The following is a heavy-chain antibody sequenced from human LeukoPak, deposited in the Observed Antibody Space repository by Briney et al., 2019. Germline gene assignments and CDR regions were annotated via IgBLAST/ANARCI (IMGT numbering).Heavy chain of an antibody. J-gene: IGHJ6*03. D-gene: IGHD3-22*01. CDR3: ASRAPYDSSGYYYYYYMDV. Sequence: ASVKVSRKASGYTFTSYDINWVRQATGQGLEWMGWMNPNSGNTGYAQKFQGRVTMTRNTSISTAYMELSSLRSEDTAVYYCASRAPYDSSGYYYYYYMDVWGKGTTVTVSS. CDR2: MNPNSGNT. V-gene: IGHV1-8*01. CDR1: GYTFTSYD.